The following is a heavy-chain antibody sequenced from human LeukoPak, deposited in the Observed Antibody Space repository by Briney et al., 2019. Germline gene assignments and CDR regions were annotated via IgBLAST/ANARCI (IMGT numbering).Heavy chain of an antibody. CDR3: ARGYYYGSGSYYLHGYYYYYMDV. D-gene: IGHD3-10*01. CDR1: GGSISSYY. CDR2: IYYSGST. Sequence: PSETLSLTCTVSGGSISSYYWSWIRQPPGKGLEWIGYIYYSGSTNYNPSLKSRVTISVDTSKNQFSLKLSSVTAADTAVYYCARGYYYGSGSYYLHGYYYYYMDVWGKGTTVTISS. V-gene: IGHV4-59*01. J-gene: IGHJ6*03.